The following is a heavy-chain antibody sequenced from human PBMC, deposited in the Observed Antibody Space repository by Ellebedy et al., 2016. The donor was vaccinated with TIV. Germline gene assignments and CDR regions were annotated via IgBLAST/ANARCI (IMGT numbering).Heavy chain of an antibody. Sequence: AASVKVSCKASGYTFTGYSMHWVRQAPGQGLEWMGWINPNSGGTNYAQKFQGRVTMTRDTSISTAYMELSRLRSDDTAVYYCASRGGIRKGYYGMDVWGQGTTVTVSS. CDR2: INPNSGGT. CDR1: GYTFTGYS. J-gene: IGHJ6*02. V-gene: IGHV1-2*02. CDR3: ASRGGIRKGYYGMDV. D-gene: IGHD3-16*01.